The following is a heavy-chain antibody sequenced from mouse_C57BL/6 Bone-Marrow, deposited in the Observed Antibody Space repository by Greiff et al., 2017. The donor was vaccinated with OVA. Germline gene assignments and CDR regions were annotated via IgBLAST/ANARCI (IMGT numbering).Heavy chain of an antibody. J-gene: IGHJ2*01. CDR3: TRSDSGYGDFDY. V-gene: IGHV1-15*01. D-gene: IGHD1-1*01. CDR1: GYTFTDYE. Sequence: QVQLQQSGAELVRPGASVTLSCKASGYTFTDYEMHWVKQTPVHGLEWIGAIDPETGGTAYNQKFKGKAILTADKSSSTAYMELRSLTSEDSAVYYCTRSDSGYGDFDYWGQGTALTVSS. CDR2: IDPETGGT.